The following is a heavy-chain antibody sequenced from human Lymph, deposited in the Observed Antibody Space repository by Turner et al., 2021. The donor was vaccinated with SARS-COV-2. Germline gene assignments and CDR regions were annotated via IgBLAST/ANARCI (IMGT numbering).Heavy chain of an antibody. V-gene: IGHV3-30*18. CDR2: ISYDGNNE. D-gene: IGHD3-10*01. CDR3: AKDLSAGDYYYYYGMDV. Sequence: QVQLVESGGGVVQPGRSLRLSCAASGFTFSGYGMPWVRQAPGKGLEWVAVISYDGNNEHCADSVKGRFTISRDNSKNTLYLQMNRLRPDDTAVYYCAKDLSAGDYYYYYGMDVWGQGTTVTVSS. J-gene: IGHJ6*02. CDR1: GFTFSGYG.